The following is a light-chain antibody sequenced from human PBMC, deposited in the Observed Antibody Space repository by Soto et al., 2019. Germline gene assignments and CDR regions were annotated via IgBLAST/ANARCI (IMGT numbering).Light chain of an antibody. J-gene: IGLJ1*01. CDR3: QSYDTSLSGCV. V-gene: IGLV1-40*01. CDR2: GNS. CDR1: SSNIGACYD. Sequence: QSVLTQPPSVSGAPGQRVTISCTGSSSNIGACYDVHWYQHLPGTAPKLLIYGNSNRPSGVPDRFSGSKSGTSASLAITGLQTEDEADYYCQSYDTSLSGCVFGIGTKVTVL.